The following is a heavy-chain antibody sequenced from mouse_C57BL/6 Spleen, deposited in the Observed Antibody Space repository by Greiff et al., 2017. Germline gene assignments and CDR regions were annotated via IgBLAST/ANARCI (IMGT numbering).Heavy chain of an antibody. CDR3: ARVGPYFDY. CDR1: GYTFTSYW. J-gene: IGHJ2*01. V-gene: IGHV1-61*01. Sequence: QVQLKQPGAELVRPGSSVKLSCKASGYTFTSYWMDWVKQRPGQGLEWIGNIYPSDSETHYNQKFKDKATLTVDKSSSTAYMQLSSLTSEDSAVYYCARVGPYFDYWGQGTTLTVSS. CDR2: IYPSDSET. D-gene: IGHD4-1*01.